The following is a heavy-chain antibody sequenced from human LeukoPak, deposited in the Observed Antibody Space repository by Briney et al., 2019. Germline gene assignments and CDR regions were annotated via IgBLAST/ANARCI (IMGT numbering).Heavy chain of an antibody. D-gene: IGHD4-23*01. CDR3: ARATTVVTPPQDYYYMDV. Sequence: PGGSLRLSCAASGFTFSSYWMSWVRQAPGKGLEWVANIKQDGSEKYYVDSVKGRFTISRDNAKNSLYLQMNSLRAEDTAVYYCARATTVVTPPQDYYYMDVWGKGTTVTISS. J-gene: IGHJ6*03. V-gene: IGHV3-7*01. CDR2: IKQDGSEK. CDR1: GFTFSSYW.